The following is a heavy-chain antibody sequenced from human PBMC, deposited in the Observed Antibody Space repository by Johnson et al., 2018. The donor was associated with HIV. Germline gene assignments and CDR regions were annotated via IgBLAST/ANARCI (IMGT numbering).Heavy chain of an antibody. CDR2: IKQDASEK. J-gene: IGHJ3*02. CDR1: GFTFSPYS. CDR3: ARDDDYSKVRAFDI. Sequence: VQVVESGGGVVLPGRSLRLSCAASGFTFSPYSMHWVRQAPGKGLECVANIKQDASEKYYVDSLKGRFTISRDNAKNSLYLQMNSLRAEDTAVYYCARDDDYSKVRAFDIWGQGTMVTVSS. D-gene: IGHD4-11*01. V-gene: IGHV3-7*01.